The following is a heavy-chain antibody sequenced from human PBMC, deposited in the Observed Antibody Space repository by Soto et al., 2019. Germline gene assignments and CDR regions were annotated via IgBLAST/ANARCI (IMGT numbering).Heavy chain of an antibody. Sequence: QVQLVQSGGGVVQPGRSLRLSCAASGFDFNTYGLHWVRQAPGKGLEWVAGISFDGGNQYYADSVKGRFTISRDKSNNTLFLQMNRLGAEDTATYYCAKDSSITAAVSGGWFDPWGQGTLVIVSS. CDR1: GFDFNTYG. CDR3: AKDSSITAAVSGGWFDP. CDR2: ISFDGGNQ. V-gene: IGHV3-30*18. D-gene: IGHD2-2*01. J-gene: IGHJ5*02.